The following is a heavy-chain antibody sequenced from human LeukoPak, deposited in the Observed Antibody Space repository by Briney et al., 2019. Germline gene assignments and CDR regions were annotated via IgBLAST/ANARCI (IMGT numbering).Heavy chain of an antibody. D-gene: IGHD2-2*01. CDR1: GYMFTSYG. J-gene: IGHJ5*02. CDR2: ISGYSGYT. V-gene: IGHV1-18*01. CDR3: ARDPRDIVVVPAAAIMDTAMVSWFDP. Sequence: ASVKVSCKASGYMFTSYGISWVRQAPGQGHEWMGWISGYSGYTNYAQKFQGRVTLTTDTSTSTAYMELSSLRSEDTAVYYCARDPRDIVVVPAAAIMDTAMVSWFDPWGQGTLVTVSS.